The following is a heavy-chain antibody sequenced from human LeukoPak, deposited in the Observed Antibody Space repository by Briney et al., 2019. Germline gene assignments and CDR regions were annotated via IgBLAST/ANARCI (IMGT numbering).Heavy chain of an antibody. CDR3: TTGYSGYDSHFDY. CDR2: IKSKTDGGTT. Sequence: GGSLRLSCAASGFTFSNAWMSWVRQAPGKGLEWVGRIKSKTDGGTTGYAAPVKGRFTISRDDSKNTLYLQMNSLKTEDTAVYYCTTGYSGYDSHFDYWGQGTLVTVSS. CDR1: GFTFSNAW. D-gene: IGHD5-12*01. J-gene: IGHJ4*02. V-gene: IGHV3-15*01.